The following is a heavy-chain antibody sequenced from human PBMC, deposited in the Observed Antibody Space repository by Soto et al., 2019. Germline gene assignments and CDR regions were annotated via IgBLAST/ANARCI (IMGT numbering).Heavy chain of an antibody. CDR1: GQSFSGHS. V-gene: IGHV4-34*01. CDR3: ARGSGIVALPGELEDVNYDF. CDR2: ISESGST. D-gene: IGHD1-1*01. Sequence: QVQLQQWGAGLVKPSETLSLSCAVYGQSFSGHSWAWIRQPPGKGWGWIGEISESGSTYYNPSLKSRVTISTDTSKNQFSLKLNSVTAADTAAYFCARGSGIVALPGELEDVNYDFWGQGTLVNVSS. J-gene: IGHJ4*02.